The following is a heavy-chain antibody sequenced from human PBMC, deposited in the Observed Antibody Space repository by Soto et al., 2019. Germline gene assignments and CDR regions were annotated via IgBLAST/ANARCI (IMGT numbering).Heavy chain of an antibody. CDR3: TSLYCTNGVCLS. D-gene: IGHD2-8*01. CDR2: ISGSGGST. J-gene: IGHJ4*02. V-gene: IGHV3-23*01. Sequence: GGSLRLSCAASGFTFSSYSMTWVRQAPGGGLEWVSTISGSGGSTYYADSVKGRFTISRDNSKNTLYLQMNSLKTEDTAVYYCTSLYCTNGVCLSWGQGTLVTVSS. CDR1: GFTFSSYS.